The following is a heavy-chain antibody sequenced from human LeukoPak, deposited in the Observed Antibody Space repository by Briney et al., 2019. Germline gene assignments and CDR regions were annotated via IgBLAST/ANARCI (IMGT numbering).Heavy chain of an antibody. CDR2: ISYDGSNK. J-gene: IGHJ5*02. CDR1: GFTFSSYA. CDR3: ARSGDYDGTNWFDP. D-gene: IGHD4-17*01. V-gene: IGHV3-30-3*01. Sequence: GRSLRLSCAASGFTFSSYAMLWVRQAPGKGLEWVAVISYDGSNKYYADSVKGRFTISRDNSKNTLYLQMNSLRAEDTAVYYCARSGDYDGTNWFDPWGQGTLVTVSS.